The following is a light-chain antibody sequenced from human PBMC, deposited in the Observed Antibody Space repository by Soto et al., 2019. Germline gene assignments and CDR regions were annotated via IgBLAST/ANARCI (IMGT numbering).Light chain of an antibody. CDR3: SSYTIINTWV. Sequence: QSALTQPASVSGSPGQSITISCTGSSSDIGGYNYVSWYQQHPGKTPKLMIFEVSNRPSGVSNRFSGSKSGNTASLTISGLQAEDEAEYYCSSYTIINTWVFGGGTKVTVL. V-gene: IGLV2-14*01. J-gene: IGLJ3*02. CDR2: EVS. CDR1: SSDIGGYNY.